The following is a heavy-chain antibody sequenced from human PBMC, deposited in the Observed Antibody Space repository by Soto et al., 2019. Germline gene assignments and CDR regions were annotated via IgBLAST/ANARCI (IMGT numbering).Heavy chain of an antibody. CDR1: GGTFSSYT. Sequence: QVQLVQSGAEVKKPGSSVTVSCKASGGTFSSYTISWVRQAPGQGLEWMGRIISILGIAHYAHKFQGRGTITADKSTSTAYMEPSSLRSEDTAVYYCARRESGGSYCSYWGHGTLVTVSS. CDR3: ARRESGGSYCSY. V-gene: IGHV1-69*02. D-gene: IGHD1-26*01. CDR2: IISILGIA. J-gene: IGHJ4*01.